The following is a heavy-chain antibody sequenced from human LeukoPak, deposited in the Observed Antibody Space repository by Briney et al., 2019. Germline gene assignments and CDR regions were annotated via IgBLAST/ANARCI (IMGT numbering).Heavy chain of an antibody. CDR1: GFTFSIYW. CDR2: IKQDGSAK. J-gene: IGHJ3*02. V-gene: IGHV3-7*01. D-gene: IGHD6-13*01. Sequence: GGSLRLSCAASGFTFSIYWMSWVRQAPGKGLQWVANIKQDGSAKYYVDSVKGRSTISRDNAKTSLYLQMNSLRAEDTAVYYCARDTSSWYEGETFDIWGQGTMSPSLQ. CDR3: ARDTSSWYEGETFDI.